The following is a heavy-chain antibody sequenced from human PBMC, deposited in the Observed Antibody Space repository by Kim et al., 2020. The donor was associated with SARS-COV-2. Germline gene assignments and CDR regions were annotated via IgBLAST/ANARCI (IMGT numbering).Heavy chain of an antibody. CDR3: AKTYPSRGLRGSSWYGVGPFDY. CDR1: GFTFSSYG. V-gene: IGHV3-30*18. J-gene: IGHJ4*02. D-gene: IGHD6-13*01. CDR2: ISYDGSNK. Sequence: GGSLRLSCAASGFTFSSYGMHWVRQAPGKGLEWVAVISYDGSNKYYADSVKGRFTISRDNSKNTLYLQMNSLRAEDTAVYYCAKTYPSRGLRGSSWYGVGPFDYWGQGTLVTVSS.